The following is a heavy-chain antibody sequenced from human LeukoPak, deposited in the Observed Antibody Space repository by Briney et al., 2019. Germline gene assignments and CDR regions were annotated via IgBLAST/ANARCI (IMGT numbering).Heavy chain of an antibody. CDR1: GFTFSSYV. D-gene: IGHD5-18*01. CDR3: AKDRTSVHLWLSDLDY. Sequence: PGRSLRLSCAASGFTFSSYVMHWVRQAPGKGLEWVAIISYDGSNKYYADSVKGRFTISRDNSKNTLFLQMNSPRAEDTAVYYCAKDRTSVHLWLSDLDYWGQGTLVTVSS. CDR2: ISYDGSNK. V-gene: IGHV3-30*18. J-gene: IGHJ4*02.